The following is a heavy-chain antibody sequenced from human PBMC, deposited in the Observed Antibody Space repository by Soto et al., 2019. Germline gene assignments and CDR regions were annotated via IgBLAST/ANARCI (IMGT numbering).Heavy chain of an antibody. CDR1: GSTLTELS. J-gene: IGHJ4*02. CDR2: FDPEDGET. CDR3: PTPDSSGWYRFDY. Sequence: ASVNVSCKLSGSTLTELSMHWVRQTPGKGLEWMGGFDPEDGETIYAQKFQGRVTMTEDTSTDTAYTELSSLRSEDTAVYYCPTPDSSGWYRFDYWGQGTLVTVSS. V-gene: IGHV1-24*01. D-gene: IGHD6-19*01.